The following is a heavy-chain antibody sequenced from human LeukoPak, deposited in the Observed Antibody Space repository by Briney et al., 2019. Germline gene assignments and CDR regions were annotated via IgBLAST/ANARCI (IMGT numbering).Heavy chain of an antibody. CDR3: ARILVVPAAIQDYMDV. D-gene: IGHD2-2*02. CDR2: INHSGST. Sequence: SETLPLTCAVYGGSFSGYYWSWIRQPPGKGLEWIGEINHSGSTNYNPSLKSRVTISVDTSKNQFSLKLSSVTAADTAVYYCARILVVPAAIQDYMDVWGKGTTVTVSS. V-gene: IGHV4-34*01. J-gene: IGHJ6*03. CDR1: GGSFSGYY.